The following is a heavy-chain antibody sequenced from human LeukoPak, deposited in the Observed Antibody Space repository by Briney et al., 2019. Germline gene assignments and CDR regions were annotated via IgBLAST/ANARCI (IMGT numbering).Heavy chain of an antibody. CDR2: INHSGST. V-gene: IGHV4-34*01. J-gene: IGHJ3*02. CDR3: ARSIQAAAGAFDI. Sequence: SETLSLTCAVYGGSFSGYYWSWIRQPPGKGLEWIGEINHSGSTNYNPSLKSRVTISVDTSKNQFSLKLSSVTAADTAVYYCARSIQAAAGAFDIWGQGTMVTVSS. D-gene: IGHD6-13*01. CDR1: GGSFSGYY.